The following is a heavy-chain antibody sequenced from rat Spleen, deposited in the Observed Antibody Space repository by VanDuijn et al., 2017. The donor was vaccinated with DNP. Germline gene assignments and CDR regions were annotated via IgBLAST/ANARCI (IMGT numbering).Heavy chain of an antibody. CDR2: MSYDGGIT. V-gene: IGHV5-22*01. CDR1: GFTFSDYY. CDR3: ARHGGDY. Sequence: EVQLVQSGGSLVQPGRSLQLSCAASGFTFSDYYMAWVRQAPTQGLEWVAYMSYDGGITYYGDSVKGRFTISRDNAKSSLYLKMNSLKSEDTATYYCARHGGDYWGQGVMVTVSS. J-gene: IGHJ2*01.